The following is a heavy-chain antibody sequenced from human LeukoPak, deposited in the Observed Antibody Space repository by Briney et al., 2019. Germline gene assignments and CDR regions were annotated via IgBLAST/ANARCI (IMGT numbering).Heavy chain of an antibody. CDR3: ARVQTDCSSTSCPNYYYYMDV. V-gene: IGHV1-69*05. CDR2: IIPIFGTA. D-gene: IGHD2-2*01. Sequence: ASVKVSCKASGGTFGSYAISWVRQAPGQGLEWMGGIIPIFGTANYAQKFQGRVTITTDESTSTAYMELSSLRSEDTAVYYCARVQTDCSSTSCPNYYYYMDVWGKGTTVTVSS. CDR1: GGTFGSYA. J-gene: IGHJ6*03.